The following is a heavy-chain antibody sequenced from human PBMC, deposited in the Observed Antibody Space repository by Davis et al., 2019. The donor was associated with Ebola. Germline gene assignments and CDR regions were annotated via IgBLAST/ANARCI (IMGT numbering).Heavy chain of an antibody. CDR1: GYTFTDYY. CDR3: ARDYGPYYHNGIDV. V-gene: IGHV1-2*04. CDR2: TNPNSGGT. Sequence: ASVKVSCKASGYTFTDYYIQWVRQAPGQGLAWMGWTNPNSGGTSSAQKFRGWVTMTRDTSIRTAYMEVNSLKSDDTAVYFCARDYGPYYHNGIDVWGQGTTVTVYS. D-gene: IGHD3-10*01. J-gene: IGHJ6*02.